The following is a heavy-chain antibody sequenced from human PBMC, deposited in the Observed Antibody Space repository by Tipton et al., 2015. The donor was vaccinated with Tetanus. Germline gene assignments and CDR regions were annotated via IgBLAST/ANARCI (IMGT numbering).Heavy chain of an antibody. CDR1: GGSISSYF. V-gene: IGHV4-34*01. Sequence: LRLSCTVSGGSISSYFWSWIRQPPGKGLEWIGEINHSGSTNYNPSLKSRVTISVDTSKNQFSLKVSSVTAADTAVYYCTRGGISGDYYSDYWGQGTLVTVSS. D-gene: IGHD1-14*01. CDR2: INHSGST. CDR3: TRGGISGDYYSDY. J-gene: IGHJ4*02.